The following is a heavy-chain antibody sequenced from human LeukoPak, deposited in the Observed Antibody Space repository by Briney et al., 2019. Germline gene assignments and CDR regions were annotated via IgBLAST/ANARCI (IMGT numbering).Heavy chain of an antibody. J-gene: IGHJ4*02. Sequence: SETLSLTCTVSGGSISSYYWGWIRQPPGKGLEWIGNIYYSGSTYYNPSLKSRVTISVDTSKNQFSLKLSSVTAADTAVYYCARVWGVSILTGATSGVDYWGQGTLVTVSS. CDR1: GGSISSYY. D-gene: IGHD3-9*01. V-gene: IGHV4-39*01. CDR3: ARVWGVSILTGATSGVDY. CDR2: IYYSGST.